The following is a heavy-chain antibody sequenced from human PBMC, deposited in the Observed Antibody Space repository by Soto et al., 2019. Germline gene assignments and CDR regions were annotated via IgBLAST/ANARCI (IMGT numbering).Heavy chain of an antibody. J-gene: IGHJ4*02. CDR3: VTMGGSYSFDY. D-gene: IGHD1-26*01. CDR1: GFRFNTYW. Sequence: EVQLVESGGDLVQPGGSLRLSCVASGFRFNTYWMAWVRQAPGKGLEWVTNIKHDGSEKYYVASVKGRFSISRDNAKNSLYLQMHCLRAEDMAMYYCVTMGGSYSFDYWGQGNLVTVSS. CDR2: IKHDGSEK. V-gene: IGHV3-7*02.